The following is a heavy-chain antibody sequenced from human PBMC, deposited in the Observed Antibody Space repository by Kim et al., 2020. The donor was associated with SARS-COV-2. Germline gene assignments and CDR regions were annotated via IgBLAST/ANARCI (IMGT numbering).Heavy chain of an antibody. V-gene: IGHV1-18*01. CDR1: GYTFSNYG. CDR3: ARLREMIVVSDGYSYGMDV. CDR2: ISPYTGKT. Sequence: ASVKVSCETSGYTFSNYGVAWLRQAPGQGLEWMGWISPYTGKTSYQQKFQGRVTMTTDSAWRTGYMELRSLRSDDTATYYCARLREMIVVSDGYSYGMDVWGQGTTVTVSS. J-gene: IGHJ6*02. D-gene: IGHD3-22*01.